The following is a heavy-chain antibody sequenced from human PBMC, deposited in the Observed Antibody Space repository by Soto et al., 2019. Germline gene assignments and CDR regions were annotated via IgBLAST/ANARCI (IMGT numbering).Heavy chain of an antibody. CDR2: INAGNGNT. V-gene: IGHV1-3*01. CDR1: GYTFTSYA. D-gene: IGHD6-25*01. CDR3: ARWAATSTYDY. J-gene: IGHJ4*02. Sequence: QVQLVQSGAEVKKPGASVKVSCKASGYTFTSYAMHWVRQAPGQRLEWMGWINAGNGNTKYSQKFQGRVTITRDTSASTVYMELSSLRSEDTAVYYCARWAATSTYDYWGQGTLVTVSS.